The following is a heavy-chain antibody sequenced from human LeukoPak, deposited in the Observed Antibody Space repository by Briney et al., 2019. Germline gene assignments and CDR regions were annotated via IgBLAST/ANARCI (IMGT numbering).Heavy chain of an antibody. Sequence: PSETLSLTCTVSGGSISSYYWSWIRQPAGKGLEWIGRIYTSGSTNYNPSLKSRVTMSVDTSKNQFSLRLSSVTAADTAVYYCARGNRYSSGWYFDYWGQGTLVTVSS. CDR3: ARGNRYSSGWYFDY. J-gene: IGHJ4*02. CDR1: GGSISSYY. D-gene: IGHD6-19*01. CDR2: IYTSGST. V-gene: IGHV4-4*07.